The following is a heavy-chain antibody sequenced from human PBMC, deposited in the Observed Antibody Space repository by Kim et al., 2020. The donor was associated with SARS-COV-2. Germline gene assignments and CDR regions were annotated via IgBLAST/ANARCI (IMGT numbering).Heavy chain of an antibody. CDR2: ISYDGSNK. CDR3: AKDTTVVVAAFYYYYYM. D-gene: IGHD2-15*01. CDR1: GFTFSSYG. Sequence: GGSLRLSCAASGFTFSSYGMHWVRQAPGKGLEWVAVISYDGSNKYYADSVKGRFTISRDNSKNTLYLQMNSLRAEDTAVYYCAKDTTVVVAAFYYYYYM. V-gene: IGHV3-30*18. J-gene: IGHJ6*03.